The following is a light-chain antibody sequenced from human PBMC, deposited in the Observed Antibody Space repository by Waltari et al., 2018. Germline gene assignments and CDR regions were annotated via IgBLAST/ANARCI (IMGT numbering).Light chain of an antibody. CDR2: AAS. J-gene: IGKJ1*01. V-gene: IGKV1-39*01. CDR3: QQSYSLPWT. Sequence: DIQMTQSPSSLSASVGDKVTITCRAGQTINKYLNGYQQKPGKAPRVLIYAASTLQSGVPSRFSGGGSGTDFTLTISSLQPEDFGTYFCQQSYSLPWTFGQGTKVEIE. CDR1: QTINKY.